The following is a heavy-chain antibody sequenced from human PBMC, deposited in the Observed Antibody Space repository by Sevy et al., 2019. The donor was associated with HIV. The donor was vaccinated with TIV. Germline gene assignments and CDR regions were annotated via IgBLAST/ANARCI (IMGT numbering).Heavy chain of an antibody. CDR3: AREATRYCSGGDCSRRNYYFYMDI. D-gene: IGHD2-15*01. CDR1: GFTVGSTY. V-gene: IGHV3-66*02. J-gene: IGHJ6*03. Sequence: GGSLRLSCAASGFTVGSTYMSWVRQAPGKGLEWVSIIYSGGNTYYADSVKGRFIISRDDSSNTLYLQMNSLRGEDTAVYFCAREATRYCSGGDCSRRNYYFYMDIWGKGTTVTVSS. CDR2: IYSGGNT.